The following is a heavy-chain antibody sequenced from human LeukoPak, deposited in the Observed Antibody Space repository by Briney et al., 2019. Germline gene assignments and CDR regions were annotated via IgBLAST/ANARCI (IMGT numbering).Heavy chain of an antibody. V-gene: IGHV4-4*07. CDR1: GGSISSYY. CDR3: ATGERSGVVMNYYYYYVDV. D-gene: IGHD3-3*01. Sequence: SETLSLTCTVSGGSISSYYWSWIRQPAGKGLEWIGRIYTSGSTNYNPSLKSRVTMSVDTSKNQFSLKLSSVTAADTAVYYCATGERSGVVMNYYYYYVDVWGKGTTVTVSS. J-gene: IGHJ6*03. CDR2: IYTSGST.